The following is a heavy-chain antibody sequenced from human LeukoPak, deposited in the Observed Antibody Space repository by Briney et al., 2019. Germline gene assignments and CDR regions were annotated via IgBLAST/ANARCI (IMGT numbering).Heavy chain of an antibody. CDR1: GYTFTGYY. D-gene: IGHD2-2*01. CDR3: TRDHCSYINCYEDYYYGMDV. J-gene: IGHJ6*02. V-gene: IGHV1-2*02. CDR2: INPDTGAT. Sequence: ASVKVSCKASGYTFTGYYMHWVRQAPGQGLEWMGWINPDTGATDIAQKFQGRVTMTRDTSISAAYMELSRLRSDDTVVYYCTRDHCSYINCYEDYYYGMDVWGQGTTVTVSS.